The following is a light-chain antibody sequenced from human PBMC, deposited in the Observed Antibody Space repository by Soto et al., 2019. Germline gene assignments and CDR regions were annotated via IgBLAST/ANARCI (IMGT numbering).Light chain of an antibody. V-gene: IGKV3-15*01. J-gene: IGKJ3*01. CDR2: DAS. CDR1: QSVSSS. CDR3: QQYNNWPPFT. Sequence: EIVMTQSPATLSVSPGERVTLSCRASQSVSSSLAWYQQKPGQAPRLLIYDASTKATGIPARFSGSGTGTEFTLTISSLLSEDFAVYYCQQYNNWPPFTFGPGTKVDIK.